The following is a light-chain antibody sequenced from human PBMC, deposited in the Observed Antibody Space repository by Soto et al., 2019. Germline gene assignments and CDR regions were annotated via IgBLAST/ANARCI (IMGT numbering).Light chain of an antibody. CDR2: AAS. Sequence: EIVMTQSPATLSVSPGERATLSCRASQSVSSNLAWYQQKPGQAPRLLIYAASTRATGVPARFSGSGSGTELPLTIRSLQSEDFAVYYCQQYNNWPSITFGQGTRLEIK. CDR1: QSVSSN. CDR3: QQYNNWPSIT. V-gene: IGKV3-15*01. J-gene: IGKJ5*01.